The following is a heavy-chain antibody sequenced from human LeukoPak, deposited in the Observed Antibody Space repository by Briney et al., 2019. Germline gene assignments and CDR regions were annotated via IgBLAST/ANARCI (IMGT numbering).Heavy chain of an antibody. CDR3: ARDAALTFPYYDILTGSSYYYYGMDV. D-gene: IGHD3-9*01. Sequence: GGSLRLSCAASGFTFSSYWMSWVRQAPGKGLEWVANIKQDGSEKYYVDSVKGRFTISRDNAKNSLYLQMNSLRAEDTAVYYCARDAALTFPYYDILTGSSYYYYGMDVWGQGTTVTVSS. J-gene: IGHJ6*02. V-gene: IGHV3-7*01. CDR1: GFTFSSYW. CDR2: IKQDGSEK.